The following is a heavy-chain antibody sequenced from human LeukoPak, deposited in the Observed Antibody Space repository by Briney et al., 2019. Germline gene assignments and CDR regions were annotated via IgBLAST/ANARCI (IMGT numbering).Heavy chain of an antibody. Sequence: SETLSLXCTVSGGSISSYYWSWIRQPPGKGLEWIGYIYYSGSTNYNPSLKSRVTISVDTSKNQFSLKLSSVTAADTAVYYCARGTTMVRGVGDYWGQGTLVTVSS. CDR2: IYYSGST. CDR3: ARGTTMVRGVGDY. J-gene: IGHJ4*02. V-gene: IGHV4-59*01. CDR1: GGSISSYY. D-gene: IGHD3-10*01.